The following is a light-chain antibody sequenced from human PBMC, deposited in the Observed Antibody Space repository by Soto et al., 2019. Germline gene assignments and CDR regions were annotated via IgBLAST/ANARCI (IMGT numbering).Light chain of an antibody. CDR1: QSVFSNSNNKKY. CDR3: QQFYSTPWT. J-gene: IGKJ1*01. CDR2: WAS. V-gene: IGKV4-1*01. Sequence: DIVMTQSADSLAVSLGERATINCKSSQSVFSNSNNKKYLAWYQQKPGQPPKLLIHWASIRESGVPDRFSGSGSGTDFTLTINSLQAEDVAVHYCQQFYSTPWTFGQGTKVEIK.